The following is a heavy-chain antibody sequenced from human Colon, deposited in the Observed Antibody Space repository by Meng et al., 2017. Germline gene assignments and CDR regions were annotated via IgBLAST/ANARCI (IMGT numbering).Heavy chain of an antibody. CDR1: SGSLSGYY. D-gene: IGHD3-10*01. CDR2: FYNSGST. Sequence: QVQLQQWGAGLLKPSETLYLTCAVYSGSLSGYYWSWIRQPPGKELKWIGCFYNSGSTYYNPSLKSRVTMSVDTSKNQFSLNLNSVTAADTAVYYCALYFYGSGGKFDPWGQGTLVTVSS. V-gene: IGHV4-34*01. J-gene: IGHJ5*02. CDR3: ALYFYGSGGKFDP.